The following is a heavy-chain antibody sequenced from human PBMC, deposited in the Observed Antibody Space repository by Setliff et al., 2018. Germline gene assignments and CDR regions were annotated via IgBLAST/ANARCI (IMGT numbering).Heavy chain of an antibody. CDR1: GYSISSGYI. Sequence: SETLSLTCTVSGYSISSGYIWGWIRQPPGKGLEWVGNIGHTGSINYNPSLKSRLTMSIDTSKNQFSLDLRSVTAADTAVYFCAREVGDVIISSDAFDFWGQGTMVTVSS. J-gene: IGHJ3*01. V-gene: IGHV4-38-2*02. CDR3: AREVGDVIISSDAFDF. CDR2: IGHTGSI. D-gene: IGHD3-10*01.